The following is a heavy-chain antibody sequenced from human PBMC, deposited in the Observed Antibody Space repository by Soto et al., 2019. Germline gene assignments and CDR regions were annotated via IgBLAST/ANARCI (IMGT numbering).Heavy chain of an antibody. Sequence: QITLKESGPTLVKPTQTLTLTCTFSGFSLSTRGVSVGWFRQPPGKGLEWLALIYGDEEKLYSPSLKTRITSTNDTSTQQVVLAMTTMDPVDTATYYCAHRPRGYAYYVDYWGQGTLVTVSS. D-gene: IGHD5-12*01. CDR1: GFSLSTRGVS. V-gene: IGHV2-5*02. CDR3: AHRPRGYAYYVDY. J-gene: IGHJ4*02. CDR2: IYGDEEK.